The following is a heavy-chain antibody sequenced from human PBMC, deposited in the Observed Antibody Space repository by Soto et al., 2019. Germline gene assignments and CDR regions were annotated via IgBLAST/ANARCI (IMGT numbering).Heavy chain of an antibody. V-gene: IGHV3-23*01. J-gene: IGHJ4*02. D-gene: IGHD3-9*01. CDR3: ARYRSDGSASFDS. Sequence: GGSLRLSCAASGFTFNTYAMTWIRQTPGKGLEWVSFITTRGARTYYADPVRRRFTISTDSSRNTLYLQMNSLRPDDTAVYFCARYRSDGSASFDSWGQGXRVTVYS. CDR2: ITTRGART. CDR1: GFTFNTYA.